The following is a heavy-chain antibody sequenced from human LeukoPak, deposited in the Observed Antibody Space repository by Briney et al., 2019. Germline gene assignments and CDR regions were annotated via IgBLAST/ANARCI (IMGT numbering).Heavy chain of an antibody. D-gene: IGHD3-10*01. V-gene: IGHV3-21*01. CDR1: GFNFSSYS. J-gene: IGHJ5*02. CDR2: ISSSSSYI. CDR3: ARLPGRSRVDP. Sequence: GGSLRLSCAASGFNFSSYSMNWVRQAPGKGLEWVSSISSSSSYIYYGDSVKGRFTISRDNAKNSLYPQMHSLRAEDTALYYCARLPGRSRVDPWGQGTLVTVSS.